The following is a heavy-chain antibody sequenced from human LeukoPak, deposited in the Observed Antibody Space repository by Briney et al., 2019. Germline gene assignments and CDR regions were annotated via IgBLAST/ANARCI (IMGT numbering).Heavy chain of an antibody. CDR1: GGSISSYY. D-gene: IGHD6-6*01. J-gene: IGHJ5*02. V-gene: IGHV4-34*01. CDR3: ARLGSSSSFRWFDP. CDR2: INHSGST. Sequence: PSETLSLTCTVSGGSISSYYWSWIRQPPGKGLEWIGEINHSGSTNYNPSLKSRVTISVDTSKNQFSLKLSSVTAADTAVYYCARLGSSSSFRWFDPWGQGTLVTVSS.